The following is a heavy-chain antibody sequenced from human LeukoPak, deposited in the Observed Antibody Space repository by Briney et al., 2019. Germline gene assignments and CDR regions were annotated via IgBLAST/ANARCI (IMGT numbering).Heavy chain of an antibody. CDR3: ARHRWWEPTDFSFDY. Sequence: ASVKVSCKASGYTFTSYAMHWVRQAPGQRLEWMGWINAGNGNTKYSQKFQGRVTITRDTSASTAYMELSSLRSEDTAVYYCARHRWWEPTDFSFDYWGQGTLVTVSS. CDR2: INAGNGNT. J-gene: IGHJ4*02. D-gene: IGHD1-26*01. CDR1: GYTFTSYA. V-gene: IGHV1-3*01.